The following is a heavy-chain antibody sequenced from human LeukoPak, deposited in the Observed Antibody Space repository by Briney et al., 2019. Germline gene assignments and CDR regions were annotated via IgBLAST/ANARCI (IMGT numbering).Heavy chain of an antibody. J-gene: IGHJ4*02. CDR1: GYIFTNYG. Sequence: ASVKVSCKTSGYIFTNYGVSWVRQAPGQGLEWMGWINVYNGHTIYAQEFQGRVTLTTDTSASTAYMELSSLRSEDTAVYYCAYSIAAAGTCDYWGQGTLVTVSS. CDR2: INVYNGHT. V-gene: IGHV1-18*01. CDR3: AYSIAAAGTCDY. D-gene: IGHD6-13*01.